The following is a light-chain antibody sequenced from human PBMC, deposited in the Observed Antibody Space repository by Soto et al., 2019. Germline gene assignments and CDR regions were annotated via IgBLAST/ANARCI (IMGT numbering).Light chain of an antibody. J-gene: IGKJ4*01. CDR3: QQYNNWPPLT. CDR1: QPLNNN. Sequence: EIVMTQSPATLSVSPGDRATLSCRAGQPLNNNVAWYQHKPGQAPRLLIYGASTRATGIPARFSGSGSGTEFTLTISSLQSEDFAVYYCQQYNNWPPLTFGGGTKVDIK. CDR2: GAS. V-gene: IGKV3-15*01.